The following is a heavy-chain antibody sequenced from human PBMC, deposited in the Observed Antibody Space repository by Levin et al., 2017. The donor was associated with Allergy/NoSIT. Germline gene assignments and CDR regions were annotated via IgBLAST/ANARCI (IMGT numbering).Heavy chain of an antibody. V-gene: IGHV4-59*08. CDR1: GGSISSYF. CDR3: ARLDYFGSGAVDY. D-gene: IGHD3-10*01. Sequence: SETLSLTCTVSGGSISSYFWSWIRQPPGKGLEWIAYFYYTGSTNYNPSLKSRVTVSVDTSKNQFSLKLTSVTAADTAAYYCARLDYFGSGAVDYWGQGTLVTVSS. J-gene: IGHJ4*02. CDR2: FYYTGST.